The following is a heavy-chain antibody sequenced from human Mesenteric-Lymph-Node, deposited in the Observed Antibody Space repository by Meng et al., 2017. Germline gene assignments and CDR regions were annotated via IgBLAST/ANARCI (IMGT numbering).Heavy chain of an antibody. V-gene: IGHV4-39*06. CDR3: AREDDRRGSVYVAY. J-gene: IGHJ4*02. D-gene: IGHD3-9*01. CDR2: IYSSGST. CDR1: TGSISSNYH. Sequence: SETLSLTCTVSTGSISSNYHWGWIRQPPGKGLEWIGNIYSSGSTYYNPSLNSRVTMSVDTSKNQFTLKLRSVTAADTAVYYCAREDDRRGSVYVAYWGQGTLVTVSS.